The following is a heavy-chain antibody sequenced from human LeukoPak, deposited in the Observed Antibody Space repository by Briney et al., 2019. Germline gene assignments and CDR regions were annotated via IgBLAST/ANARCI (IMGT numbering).Heavy chain of an antibody. D-gene: IGHD2-15*01. CDR2: IYTSGST. CDR3: AITIYSSYYYVDV. V-gene: IGHV4-4*07. Sequence: SETLSLTCTVSGGSISGHYWNWIRQPAGKGLEWIGRIYTSGSTNYNPSLKSRVTMSVDTSKNQFSLKLNSVTAADTAVYYCAITIYSSYYYVDVWGKGTTVTVSS. CDR1: GGSISGHY. J-gene: IGHJ6*03.